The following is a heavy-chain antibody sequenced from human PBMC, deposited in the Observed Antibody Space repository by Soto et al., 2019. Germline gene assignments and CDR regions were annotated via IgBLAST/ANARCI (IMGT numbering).Heavy chain of an antibody. CDR2: ITRKIDGETT. Sequence: PGGSLRLSCIVSDFTFSDSWMNWVRQAPGKGLEWVGRITRKIDGETTGYVGPVQGRFTISRDDSKNTLYLQMNSLRTEDTGVYYCTTGVNHRLANDFWGQGTLVTVSS. CDR1: DFTFSDSW. CDR3: TTGVNHRLANDF. J-gene: IGHJ4*02. V-gene: IGHV3-15*07.